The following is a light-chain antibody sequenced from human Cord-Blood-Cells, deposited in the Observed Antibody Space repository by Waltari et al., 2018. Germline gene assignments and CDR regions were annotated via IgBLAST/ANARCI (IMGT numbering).Light chain of an antibody. Sequence: EIVMTQSPATQSVSPGERATLSCRASQSVSSNLAWYQQKPGQAPRLLIYGASTRATGIPARFSGSGSGTEFTLTISSLQSEDFAVYYCQQYNNWQYTFGQGTKLEIK. CDR1: QSVSSN. CDR3: QQYNNWQYT. V-gene: IGKV3-15*01. J-gene: IGKJ2*01. CDR2: GAS.